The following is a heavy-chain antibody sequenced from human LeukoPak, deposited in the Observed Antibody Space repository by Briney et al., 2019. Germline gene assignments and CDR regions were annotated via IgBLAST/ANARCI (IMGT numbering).Heavy chain of an antibody. CDR1: GFTFSDYY. V-gene: IGHV3-11*04. D-gene: IGHD3-3*01. CDR3: ARDESTYDFWSGYLMGNFDY. J-gene: IGHJ4*02. Sequence: GGSLRLSCAASGFTFSDYYMSWIRQAPGKGLEWVSYISSSGSTIYYADSVKGRFTISRDNAKNSLYLQMNSLRAEDTAVYYCARDESTYDFWSGYLMGNFDYWGQGTLVTVSS. CDR2: ISSSGSTI.